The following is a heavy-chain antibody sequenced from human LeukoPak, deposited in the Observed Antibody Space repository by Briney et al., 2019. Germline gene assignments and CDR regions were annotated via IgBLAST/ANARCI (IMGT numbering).Heavy chain of an antibody. CDR2: IYSSGST. Sequence: PSETLSLTCTVSSGSISSGTYYWSWIRQPAGKGLEWIGRIYSSGSTNYNPSLKSRVTISVDTSKNQFSLKLSSVTAADTAVYYCARRSRGGKEGTVDYWGQGTLVTVSS. CDR3: ARRSRGGKEGTVDY. CDR1: SGSISSGTYY. V-gene: IGHV4-61*02. J-gene: IGHJ4*02. D-gene: IGHD4-23*01.